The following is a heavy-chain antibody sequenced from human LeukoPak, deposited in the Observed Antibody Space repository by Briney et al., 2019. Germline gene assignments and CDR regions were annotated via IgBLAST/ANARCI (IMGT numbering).Heavy chain of an antibody. CDR1: GGSISSGDYY. V-gene: IGHV4-30-4*01. D-gene: IGHD2-15*01. J-gene: IGHJ6*02. Sequence: PSETLSLTCTVSGGSISSGDYYWSWIRQPPGKGLEWIGYIYYSGSTYYNPSLKSRVTISVDTSKNQFSLKLSSVTAADTAVYYCARLRLIVVVSKRPLNYGMDVWGQGTTVTVSS. CDR3: ARLRLIVVVSKRPLNYGMDV. CDR2: IYYSGST.